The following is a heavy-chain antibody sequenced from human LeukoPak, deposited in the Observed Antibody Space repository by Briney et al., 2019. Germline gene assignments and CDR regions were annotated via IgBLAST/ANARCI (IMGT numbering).Heavy chain of an antibody. J-gene: IGHJ4*02. CDR2: IFYSGSG. Sequence: SETLSLTCSVSGGSISNKNYYWGWIRQPPGKGLEWIGNIFYSGSGYINPALKSRVTLSVDTSNNQFSLRLMPVTAADTAIYYCVREGRYCSGGSCYSPYYFDFWGQGTLLTVSS. CDR3: VREGRYCSGGSCYSPYYFDF. D-gene: IGHD2-15*01. CDR1: GGSISNKNYY. V-gene: IGHV4-39*07.